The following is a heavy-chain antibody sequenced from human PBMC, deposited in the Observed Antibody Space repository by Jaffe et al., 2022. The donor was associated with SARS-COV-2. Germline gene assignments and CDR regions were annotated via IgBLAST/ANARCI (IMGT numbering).Heavy chain of an antibody. Sequence: QVQLVESGGGVVQPGRSLRLSCAASGFTFSSYAMHWVRQAPGKGLEWVAVISYDGSNKYYADSVKGRFTISRDNSKNTLYLQMNSLRAEDTAVYYCAGGDYAYYYYMDVWGKGTTVTVSS. J-gene: IGHJ6*03. D-gene: IGHD4-17*01. V-gene: IGHV3-30*04. CDR3: AGGDYAYYYYMDV. CDR2: ISYDGSNK. CDR1: GFTFSSYA.